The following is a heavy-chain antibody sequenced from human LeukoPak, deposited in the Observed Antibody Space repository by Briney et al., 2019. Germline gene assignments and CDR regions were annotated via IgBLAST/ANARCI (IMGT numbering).Heavy chain of an antibody. D-gene: IGHD6-19*01. Sequence: ASVKVSCKASGYTFTTYVMHWVRQAPGQRLEWMGWINAGNGNTKYSQKFRDTDTITRDTSASTAYMELSSLRSEDTAVYYCARTLSSGWTHFDYWGQGTLVTVSS. V-gene: IGHV1-3*01. CDR1: GYTFTTYV. J-gene: IGHJ4*02. CDR2: INAGNGNT. CDR3: ARTLSSGWTHFDY.